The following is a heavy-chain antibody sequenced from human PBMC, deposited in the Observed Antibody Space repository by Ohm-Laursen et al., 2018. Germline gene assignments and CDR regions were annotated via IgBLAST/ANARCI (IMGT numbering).Heavy chain of an antibody. CDR3: ARDPIDNNGYNPDY. CDR1: GFTFSSYG. D-gene: IGHD1-14*01. J-gene: IGHJ4*02. Sequence: SLRLSCAASGFTFSSYGMHWVRQAPGKGLEWVAVISYDGSNKYYADSVKGRFTISRDNSKDTLYLQMNSLRAEDTAIYYCARDPIDNNGYNPDYWGQGTLVTVSS. V-gene: IGHV3-30*03. CDR2: ISYDGSNK.